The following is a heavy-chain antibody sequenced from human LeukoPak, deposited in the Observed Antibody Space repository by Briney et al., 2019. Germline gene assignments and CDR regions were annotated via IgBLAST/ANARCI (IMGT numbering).Heavy chain of an antibody. CDR2: ISSSSSYI. D-gene: IGHD6-13*01. CDR1: GFTFSSYS. J-gene: IGHJ6*02. Sequence: PGGSLRLSCAASGFTFSSYSMNWVRQAPGKGLEWVSSISSSSSYIYYADSVKGRFTISRDNAKNSLYLQMNSLRAEDTAVYYCARDSSWPNYYYYYGMDVWGQGTTVTVSS. V-gene: IGHV3-21*01. CDR3: ARDSSWPNYYYYYGMDV.